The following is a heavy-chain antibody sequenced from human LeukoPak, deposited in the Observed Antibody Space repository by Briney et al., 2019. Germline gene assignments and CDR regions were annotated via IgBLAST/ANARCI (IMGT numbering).Heavy chain of an antibody. J-gene: IGHJ6*02. D-gene: IGHD3-3*01. CDR1: GGSISSGSYY. CDR2: IYYSGST. Sequence: SQTLSLTCTVSGGSISSGSYYWSWIRQHPGKGLEWIGYIYYSGSTYYNPSLKSRVTISVDTSKNQFSLKLSSVTAAHTAVYYCARAWDYDFWSGYAYYYGMDVWGPGTTVTVSS. CDR3: ARAWDYDFWSGYAYYYGMDV. V-gene: IGHV4-31*03.